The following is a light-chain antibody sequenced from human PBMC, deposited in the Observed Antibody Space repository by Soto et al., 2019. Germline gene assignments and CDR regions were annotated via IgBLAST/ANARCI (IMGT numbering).Light chain of an antibody. CDR1: QNVAGD. CDR2: RTY. J-gene: IGKJ1*01. CDR3: QEYNGRSS. V-gene: IGKV3-15*01. Sequence: RVTTQSPATLSVSPGERATLSCRASQNVAGDLAWYQQKPGQAPRLLIYRTYTRATGIPARFSGSGFGTEFTLTISSLQSEDFAVYYCQEYNGRSSFGQGTKVEIK.